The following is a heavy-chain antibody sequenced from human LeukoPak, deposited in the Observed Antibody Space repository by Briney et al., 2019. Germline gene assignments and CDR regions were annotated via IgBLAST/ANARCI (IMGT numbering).Heavy chain of an antibody. CDR2: FDPEDGET. CDR3: ATSGGSSSPYYYYYCMDV. Sequence: ASLRASSKLSGYTPTALSMPWVRQAPGNGLEWMGGFDPEDGETISTQKFQGRVTMTEDTSTDTAYMELSSLRSEDTAVYYCATSGGSSSPYYYYYCMDVWGQGTTVTVSS. CDR1: GYTPTALS. J-gene: IGHJ6*02. V-gene: IGHV1-24*01. D-gene: IGHD6-13*01.